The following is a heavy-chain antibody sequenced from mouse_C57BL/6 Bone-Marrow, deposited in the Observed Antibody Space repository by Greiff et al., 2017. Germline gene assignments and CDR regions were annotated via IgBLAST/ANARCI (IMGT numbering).Heavy chain of an antibody. V-gene: IGHV3-6*01. J-gene: IGHJ1*03. CDR3: ARGPYYYGSSHWYFDV. CDR2: ISYDGSN. Sequence: ESGPGLVKPSQSLSLTCSVTGYSITSGYYWNWIRQFPGNKLEWMGYISYDGSNNYNPSLKNRISITRDTSKNQFFLKLNSVTTEDTATYYCARGPYYYGSSHWYFDVWGTGTTVTVSS. D-gene: IGHD1-1*01. CDR1: GYSITSGYY.